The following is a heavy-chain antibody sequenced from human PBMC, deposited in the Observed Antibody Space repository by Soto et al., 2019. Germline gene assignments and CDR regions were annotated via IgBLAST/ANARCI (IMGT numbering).Heavy chain of an antibody. J-gene: IGHJ4*02. CDR1: GFTFDDYA. CDR3: AKGLDSSSSSMFDY. Sequence: GGSLRLSCVASGFTFDDYAMHWVRQAPGKGLEWVSGISWNSGSIGYADSVKGRFTISRDNAKNSLYLQMNSLRAEDTALYYCAKGLDSSSSSMFDYWGQGTLVTVSS. V-gene: IGHV3-9*01. CDR2: ISWNSGSI. D-gene: IGHD6-6*01.